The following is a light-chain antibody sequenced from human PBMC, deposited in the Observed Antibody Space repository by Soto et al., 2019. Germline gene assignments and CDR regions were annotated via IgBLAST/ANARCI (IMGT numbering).Light chain of an antibody. V-gene: IGLV2-14*01. Sequence: QSALTQPASVSGSPGQSITISCTGTSSDVGGYNYVSWYQQHPGKAPKLMIYEVSNRPSGVSNRFSGSKSGNTASLTISWLQAEDAADYYCSSYTSSSTLVVFGGGTKLTVL. CDR2: EVS. J-gene: IGLJ2*01. CDR1: SSDVGGYNY. CDR3: SSYTSSSTLVV.